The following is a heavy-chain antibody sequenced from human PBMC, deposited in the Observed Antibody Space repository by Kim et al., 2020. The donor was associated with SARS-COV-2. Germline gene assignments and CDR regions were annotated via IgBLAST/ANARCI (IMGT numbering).Heavy chain of an antibody. CDR1: GFTFSDYY. CDR2: ISSSSSYT. Sequence: GGSLRLSCAASGFTFSDYYMSWIRQAPGKGLEWVSYISSSSSYTNYADSVKGRFTISRDNAKNSLYLQMNSLRAEDTAVYYCARDSLYYDILTGYYKRPYGMDVWGQGTTVTVSS. CDR3: ARDSLYYDILTGYYKRPYGMDV. V-gene: IGHV3-11*06. J-gene: IGHJ6*02. D-gene: IGHD3-9*01.